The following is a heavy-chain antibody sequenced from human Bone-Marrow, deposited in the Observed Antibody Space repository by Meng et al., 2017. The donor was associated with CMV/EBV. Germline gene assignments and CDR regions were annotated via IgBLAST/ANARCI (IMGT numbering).Heavy chain of an antibody. CDR1: GFTFSSYW. Sequence: GGSLRLSCAASGFTFSSYWMSWVRQAPGKGLEWVANIKHDESEKNSVDSVKGRITISRNNAKKSLYLQRNSLRAEDTAVYYCARVIAAAGWVDYWGQGTLVTVSS. V-gene: IGHV3-7*01. CDR2: IKHDESEK. CDR3: ARVIAAAGWVDY. D-gene: IGHD6-13*01. J-gene: IGHJ4*02.